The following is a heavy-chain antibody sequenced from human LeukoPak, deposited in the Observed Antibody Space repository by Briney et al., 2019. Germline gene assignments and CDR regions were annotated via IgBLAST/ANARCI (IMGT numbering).Heavy chain of an antibody. J-gene: IGHJ4*02. CDR2: IYYSGNT. D-gene: IGHD3-10*02. CDR3: ARSTGSTMFIDY. CDR1: VGSISPYY. Sequence: SETLSLTCTVSVGSISPYYWSWIPQPPAKGLEWLGYIYYSGNTDYNPSLKSRVAISVDTSKNQFSLKLSSVTAADTAVYYCARSTGSTMFIDYWGQGTLVTVSS. V-gene: IGHV4-59*01.